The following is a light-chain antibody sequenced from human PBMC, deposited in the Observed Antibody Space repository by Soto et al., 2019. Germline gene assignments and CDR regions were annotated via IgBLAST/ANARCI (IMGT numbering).Light chain of an antibody. J-gene: IGKJ5*01. V-gene: IGKV4-1*01. Sequence: DIVITQSPEYRAVSLCESATIKCKSIHSVLYTPNAKNYFAWYQQKSGQSPRLLIYDVSIRATGVPARFSGTGSETDFTLTISGLQSEDSAVYFCQQYNNWPFSFGQGTRLEIK. CDR2: DVS. CDR1: HSVLYTPNAKNY. CDR3: QQYNNWPFS.